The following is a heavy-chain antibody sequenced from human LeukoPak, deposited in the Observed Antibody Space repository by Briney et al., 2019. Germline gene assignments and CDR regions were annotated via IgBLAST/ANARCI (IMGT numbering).Heavy chain of an antibody. J-gene: IGHJ4*02. V-gene: IGHV4-59*01. CDR2: IYYTGST. Sequence: KTSETLSLTCTVSGASIGSSYWNYIRQPPGKGLEWIGYIYYTGSTNYNPSLKSRVTISIDTSKNQFSLKLSSVTAADTAVYYCARDPSAVAGNDGVYYFDYWGQGTLVTVSS. CDR3: ARDPSAVAGNDGVYYFDY. D-gene: IGHD6-19*01. CDR1: GASIGSSY.